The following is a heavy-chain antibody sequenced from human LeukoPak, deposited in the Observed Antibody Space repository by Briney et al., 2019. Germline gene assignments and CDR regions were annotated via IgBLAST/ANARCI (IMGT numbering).Heavy chain of an antibody. J-gene: IGHJ4*02. V-gene: IGHV3-23*01. CDR1: GFSFSDYA. Sequence: GGSLRLSCLVSGFSFSDYAMSWVRRAPGKGLEWVSAITGSGQTKYYTDSVKGRFTMSRDNSKNTLYLQMNSLRDEDTAEYFCAKESFVVIESYFDNWGQGTLVLVSS. CDR3: AKESFVVIESYFDN. CDR2: ITGSGQTK. D-gene: IGHD3-22*01.